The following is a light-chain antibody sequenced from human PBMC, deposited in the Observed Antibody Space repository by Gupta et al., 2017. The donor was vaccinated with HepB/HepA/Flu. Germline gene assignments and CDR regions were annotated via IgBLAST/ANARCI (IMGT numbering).Light chain of an antibody. CDR3: AAWEDNLEGV. CDR1: SSNIGSYY. CDR2: RNN. J-gene: IGLJ3*02. V-gene: IGLV1-47*01. Sequence: SVLTQPPSVSGPPGQRGTISCYGSSSNIGSYYVYWYQQLPGTAPKLLIYRNNKRPSGVPDRFSGSKSGTAASLAISGRRPEDEADYYCAAWEDNLEGVIGGGTRLTVL.